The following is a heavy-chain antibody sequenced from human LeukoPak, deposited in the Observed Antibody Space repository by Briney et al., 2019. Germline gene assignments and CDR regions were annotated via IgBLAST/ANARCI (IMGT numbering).Heavy chain of an antibody. CDR1: GFTFSSYD. CDR3: AILRGMNF. V-gene: IGHV3-23*01. J-gene: IGHJ4*02. CDR2: ISGGADRT. D-gene: IGHD3-9*01. Sequence: GGSLRLSCAASGFTFSSYDMTWARQAPGKGLEWLSSISGGADRTYYADSVTGRFTISRDNSKNTLYLQVNSLRAEDTAVYYCAILRGMNFWGQGTLVTVSS.